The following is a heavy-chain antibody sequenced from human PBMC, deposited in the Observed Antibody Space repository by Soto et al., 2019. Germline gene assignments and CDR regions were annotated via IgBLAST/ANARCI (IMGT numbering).Heavy chain of an antibody. D-gene: IGHD6-25*01. Sequence: SETLSLTCTVSGASITQYYWNWIRQSPGKGLEWIVSVSSTGSTVFNPSLTSRVTVSLDTSKNQFSLTLNSVTAADTAVYYCARGGGRPSPHHEFAFLVQGPLVT. CDR3: ARGGGRPSPHHEFAF. CDR1: GASITQYY. CDR2: VSSTGST. V-gene: IGHV4-59*01. J-gene: IGHJ4*02.